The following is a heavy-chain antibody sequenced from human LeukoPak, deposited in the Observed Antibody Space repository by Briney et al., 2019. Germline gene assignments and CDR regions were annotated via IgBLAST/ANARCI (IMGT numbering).Heavy chain of an antibody. Sequence: ASVKVSCKASGYTFTGYYMHWVRQAPGQGLEWMGWINPNSGGTNYAQKFQGRVTMTRDTSISTAYMELSRLRSDDTAVYYGARGAMGSSWYVGWFDPWGQGTLVTVSS. D-gene: IGHD6-13*01. CDR1: GYTFTGYY. CDR2: INPNSGGT. V-gene: IGHV1-2*02. CDR3: ARGAMGSSWYVGWFDP. J-gene: IGHJ5*02.